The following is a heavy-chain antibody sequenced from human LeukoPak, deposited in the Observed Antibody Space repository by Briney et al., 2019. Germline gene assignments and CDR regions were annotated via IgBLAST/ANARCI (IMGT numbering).Heavy chain of an antibody. Sequence: GGSLRLSCVASGFSFSDHWMNWFRQAPGKGLEWVATIKKDGSEQYYVDSMKGRLTISRDNAKNSVYLQIHNPRAEDTAVYYCARDLGWLQSDYWGQGTLVTVSS. J-gene: IGHJ4*02. CDR2: IKKDGSEQ. CDR3: ARDLGWLQSDY. D-gene: IGHD5-24*01. V-gene: IGHV3-7*01. CDR1: GFSFSDHW.